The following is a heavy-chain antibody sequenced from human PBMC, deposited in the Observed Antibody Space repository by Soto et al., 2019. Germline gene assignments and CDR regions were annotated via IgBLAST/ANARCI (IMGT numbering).Heavy chain of an antibody. CDR1: TFSMYS. J-gene: IGHJ5*02. CDR2: ISSGAAYI. Sequence: EVQVVESGGGQVKPGGSLTLSCNFTFSMYSMNWVRQAPGKGLEWVASISSGAAYIKYAGSVQGRFTISRDNAKNTVSLQMSSLRVEDTAVYFCTRDEGGSYDSWFHPWGQGTQVTVSA. V-gene: IGHV3-21*06. CDR3: TRDEGGSYDSWFHP. D-gene: IGHD1-26*01.